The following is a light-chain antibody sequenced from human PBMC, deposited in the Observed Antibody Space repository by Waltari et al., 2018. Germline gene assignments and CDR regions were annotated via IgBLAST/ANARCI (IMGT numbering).Light chain of an antibody. J-gene: IGKJ1*01. V-gene: IGKV3-15*01. Sequence: EIIMTQSPATLSLSPGERATLPCRASQNVNSNLAWYQQKPGQAPMRLIYGASIRATGIPARFSGSGSGTQFTLTINSLQSEDSAVYFCQQHNDWPPWTFGQGTKVELK. CDR1: QNVNSN. CDR2: GAS. CDR3: QQHNDWPPWT.